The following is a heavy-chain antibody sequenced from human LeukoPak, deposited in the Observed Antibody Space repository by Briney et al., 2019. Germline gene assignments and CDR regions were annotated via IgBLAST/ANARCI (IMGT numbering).Heavy chain of an antibody. J-gene: IGHJ6*02. V-gene: IGHV4-38-2*02. CDR1: GYSISSGYY. CDR2: IYHSGST. D-gene: IGHD3-22*01. CDR3: ARDQRGPYDSSGYYNYGMDV. Sequence: PSETLSLTCTVSGYSISSGYYWGWIRQPPGKGLEWIGSIYHSGSTYYNPSLKSRVTISVDTSKNQFSLKLSSVTAADTAVYYCARDQRGPYDSSGYYNYGMDVWGQGTTVTVSS.